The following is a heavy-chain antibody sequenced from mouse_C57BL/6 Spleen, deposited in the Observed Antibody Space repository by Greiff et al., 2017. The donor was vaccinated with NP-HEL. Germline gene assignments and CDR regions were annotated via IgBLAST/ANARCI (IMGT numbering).Heavy chain of an antibody. V-gene: IGHV1-72*01. Sequence: QVQLQQPGAELVKPGASVKLSCKASGYTFTSYWMHWVKQRPGRGLEWIGRIVPNSGGTKYNEKFKSKATLTVDKPSSTAYMQLSSLTSEDSAVYYCAREDGYYEGFAYWGQGTLVTVSA. J-gene: IGHJ3*01. CDR2: IVPNSGGT. CDR3: AREDGYYEGFAY. CDR1: GYTFTSYW. D-gene: IGHD2-3*01.